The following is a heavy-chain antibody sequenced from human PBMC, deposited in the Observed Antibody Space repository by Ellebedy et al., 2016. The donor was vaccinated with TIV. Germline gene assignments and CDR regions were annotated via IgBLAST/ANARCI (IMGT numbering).Heavy chain of an antibody. CDR2: IYPGDSDT. J-gene: IGHJ6*02. Sequence: GESLKISCQGSGYSFANYWIGWVRQMPGKGLEWVGIIYPGDSDTRYSPSFQGKVTISADKSISTAYLQWSSLKASDTAMYYCARLAAAGVSPTGGYYYYGMDVWGQGTTVTVSS. CDR3: ARLAAAGVSPTGGYYYYGMDV. V-gene: IGHV5-51*01. CDR1: GYSFANYW. D-gene: IGHD6-13*01.